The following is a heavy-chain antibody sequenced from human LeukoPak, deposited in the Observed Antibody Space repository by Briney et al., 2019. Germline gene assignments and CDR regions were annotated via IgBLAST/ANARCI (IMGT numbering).Heavy chain of an antibody. CDR2: IIGSGGTT. V-gene: IGHV3-23*01. CDR3: VKDLSPGAY. D-gene: IGHD1-14*01. Sequence: GGSLRLSCAASGFTFSTYAMNWVRQAPGKGLEWVSAIIGSGGTTYYADSVKGRFTISRDNSKNTLFLQMNSLRAEDTAVYYCVKDLSPGAYWGQGTLVAVSS. J-gene: IGHJ4*02. CDR1: GFTFSTYA.